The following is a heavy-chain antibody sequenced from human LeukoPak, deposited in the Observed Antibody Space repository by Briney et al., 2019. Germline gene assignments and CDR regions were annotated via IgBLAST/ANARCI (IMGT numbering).Heavy chain of an antibody. CDR1: GGPVGGYY. V-gene: IGHV4-34*01. J-gene: IGHJ2*01. CDR3: ARLDQLIVDYWYFDL. CDR2: ITRYGNT. Sequence: SETLSLTCGVSGGPVGGYYWSWLRQSPGKGLEWIGEITRYGNTNYNPSLKSRVIISKDTSKSQISLTLISLTAADTAVYFCARLDQLIVDYWYFDLWGRGTQVTVSS. D-gene: IGHD2-21*01.